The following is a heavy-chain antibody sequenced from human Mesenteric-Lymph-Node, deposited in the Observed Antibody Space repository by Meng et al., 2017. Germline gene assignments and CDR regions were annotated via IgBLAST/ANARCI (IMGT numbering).Heavy chain of an antibody. V-gene: IGHV4-34*01. J-gene: IGHJ4*02. D-gene: IGHD6-13*01. CDR3: ARGRWAPLGY. CDR2: INHSGST. CDR1: GGSFSGYY. Sequence: QVQLQQWGAGLLKPSETLSLTWAVYGGSFSGYYWSWIRQPPGKGLEWIGEINHSGSTNYNPSLKSRVTISVDTSKNQFSLKLSSVTAADTAVYYCARGRWAPLGYWGQGTLVTVSS.